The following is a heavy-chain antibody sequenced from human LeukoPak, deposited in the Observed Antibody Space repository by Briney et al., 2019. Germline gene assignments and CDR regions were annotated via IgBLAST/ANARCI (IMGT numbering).Heavy chain of an antibody. CDR2: IRYDDGSNK. CDR1: GFTFSNYA. CDR3: AKSPYYDFWPFDY. D-gene: IGHD3-3*01. Sequence: GGSLRLSCAASGFTFSNYAMHWVRQAPGKGLEWVAVIRYDDGSNKNYADSVKGRSTISRDNSQNTLYLQMNNLRAEDTAVYYCAKSPYYDFWPFDYWGQGTLVTVSS. J-gene: IGHJ4*02. V-gene: IGHV3-33*06.